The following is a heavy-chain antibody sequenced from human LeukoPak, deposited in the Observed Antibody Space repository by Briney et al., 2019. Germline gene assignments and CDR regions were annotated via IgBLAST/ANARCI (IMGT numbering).Heavy chain of an antibody. CDR3: ARDRRGWFDP. CDR1: GFTVSSNY. V-gene: IGHV3-53*01. CDR2: IYSGGST. Sequence: GGSLRLSCAASGFTVSSNYMSWVRQAPGKGLEWVSVIYSGGSTYYADSVKGRFTISRDNSKNTLYLQMNSLRAEDTVVYYCARDRRGWFDPWGQGTLVTVSS. J-gene: IGHJ5*02.